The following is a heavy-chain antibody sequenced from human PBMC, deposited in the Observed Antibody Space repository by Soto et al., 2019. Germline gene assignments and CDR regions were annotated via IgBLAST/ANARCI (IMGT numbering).Heavy chain of an antibody. V-gene: IGHV4-59*01. CDR2: IYYSGST. CDR3: ARDLVTMVRGVAYNWLDP. CDR1: GGSISSYY. J-gene: IGHJ5*02. D-gene: IGHD3-10*01. Sequence: SETLSLTCTVSGGSISSYYWSWIRQPPGKGLEWIGYIYYSGSTNYNPSLKSRVTISVDTSKNQFSLKLSSVTAADTAVYYCARDLVTMVRGVAYNWLDPWGQGPLVTVYS.